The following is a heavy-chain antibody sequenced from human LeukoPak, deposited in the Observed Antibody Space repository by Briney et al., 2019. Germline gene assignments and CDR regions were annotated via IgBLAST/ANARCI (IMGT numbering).Heavy chain of an antibody. Sequence: GGSLRLSCAASGLAFSAYKMHWVGQAPRKGLVRVSRISTDGYTTDYADFVQGRFTASRDNTKNTWSLEMNSLRAEDTAVYYCVVGGSPGYWGQGTLVTVSS. D-gene: IGHD2-15*01. CDR2: ISTDGYTT. CDR1: GLAFSAYK. CDR3: VVGGSPGY. V-gene: IGHV3-74*01. J-gene: IGHJ4*02.